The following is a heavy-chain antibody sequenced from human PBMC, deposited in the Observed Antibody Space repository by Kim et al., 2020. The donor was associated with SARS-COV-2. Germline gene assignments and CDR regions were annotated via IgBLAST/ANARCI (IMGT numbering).Heavy chain of an antibody. D-gene: IGHD6-19*01. CDR3: ARDPAPIAVAATNWFDP. CDR2: ISAYNGNT. J-gene: IGHJ5*02. V-gene: IGHV1-18*01. CDR1: GYTFTSYG. Sequence: ASVKVSCKASGYTFTSYGISWVRQAPGQGLEWMGWISAYNGNTNYAQKLQGRVTMTTDTSTSTAYMELRSLRSDDTAVYYCARDPAPIAVAATNWFDPWGQGTLVTVSS.